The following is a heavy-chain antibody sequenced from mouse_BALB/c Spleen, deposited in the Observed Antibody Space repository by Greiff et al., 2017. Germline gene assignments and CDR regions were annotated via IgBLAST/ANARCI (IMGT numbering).Heavy chain of an antibody. Sequence: EVQVVESGGGLVQPGGSRKLSCAASGFTFSDYGMAWVRQAPGKGPEWVAFISNLAYSIYYADTVTGRFTISRENAKNTLYLEMSSLRSEDTAMYYCARAGGYDYDVAMDYWGQGTSVTVSS. J-gene: IGHJ4*01. V-gene: IGHV5-15*02. CDR3: ARAGGYDYDVAMDY. CDR1: GFTFSDYG. D-gene: IGHD2-4*01. CDR2: ISNLAYSI.